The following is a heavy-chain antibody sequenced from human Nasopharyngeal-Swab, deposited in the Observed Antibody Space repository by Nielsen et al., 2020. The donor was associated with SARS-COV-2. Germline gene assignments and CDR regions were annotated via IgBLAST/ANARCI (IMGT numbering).Heavy chain of an antibody. CDR2: ISYDGSNK. Sequence: GGSLRLSCAASGFTFSRYTMHWVRQAPGKGLEWVAVISYDGSNKYYADSVKGRFTISRDISKNTLYLQMNSLRAEDTAVYYCAKGRVTIFGVVIIDYYYYMDVWGKGTTVTVSS. D-gene: IGHD3-3*01. V-gene: IGHV3-30-3*01. CDR1: GFTFSRYT. J-gene: IGHJ6*03. CDR3: AKGRVTIFGVVIIDYYYYMDV.